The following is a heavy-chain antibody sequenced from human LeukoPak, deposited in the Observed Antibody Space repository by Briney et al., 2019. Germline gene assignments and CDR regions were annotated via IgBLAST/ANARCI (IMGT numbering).Heavy chain of an antibody. CDR2: ISSSSSTI. CDR3: ARDLRIAAAGRTPNWFDP. CDR1: GFTFSSYW. J-gene: IGHJ5*02. Sequence: GGSLRLSCAASGFTFSSYWMTWVRQAPGKGLEWVSYISSSSSTIYYADSVKGRFTISRDNAKNSLYLQMNSLRAEDTAVYYCARDLRIAAAGRTPNWFDPWGQGTLVTVSS. D-gene: IGHD6-13*01. V-gene: IGHV3-48*01.